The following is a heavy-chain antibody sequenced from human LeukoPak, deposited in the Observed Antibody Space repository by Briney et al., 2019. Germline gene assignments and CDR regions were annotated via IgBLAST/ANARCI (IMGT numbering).Heavy chain of an antibody. Sequence: PSETLSLTCAVYGGSFNSYYWSWIRQPPGKGLEWIGYIYYSGSTYYNPSLKSRVTISVDTSKNQFSLKLSSVTAADTAVYYCATIRGYIDTDAFDIWGQGTMVTVSS. V-gene: IGHV4-30-4*01. D-gene: IGHD5-18*01. CDR3: ATIRGYIDTDAFDI. CDR1: GGSFNSYY. J-gene: IGHJ3*02. CDR2: IYYSGST.